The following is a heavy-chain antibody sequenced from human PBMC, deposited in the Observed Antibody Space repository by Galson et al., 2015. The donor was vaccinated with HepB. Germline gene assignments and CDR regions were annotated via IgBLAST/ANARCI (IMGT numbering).Heavy chain of an antibody. CDR3: AKDLPYYDFWSGYYGSSGGYFDY. CDR1: GFTFSSYA. CDR2: ISGSGGST. D-gene: IGHD3-3*01. V-gene: IGHV3-23*01. Sequence: SLRLSCAASGFTFSSYAMSWVRQAPGKGLEWVSAISGSGGSTYYADSVKGRFTISRDNSKNTLYLQMNSLRAEDTAVYYCAKDLPYYDFWSGYYGSSGGYFDYRGQGTLVTVSS. J-gene: IGHJ4*02.